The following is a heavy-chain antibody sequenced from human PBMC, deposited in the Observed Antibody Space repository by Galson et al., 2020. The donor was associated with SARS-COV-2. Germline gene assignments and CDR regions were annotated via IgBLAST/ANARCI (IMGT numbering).Heavy chain of an antibody. CDR2: IRYDGSNK. CDR3: AKDWRGGELLWCGELPYFDY. Sequence: GESLKISCAASGFTFSSYGMHWVRQAPGKGLEWVAFIRYDGSNKYYADSVKGRFTISRDNSKNTLYLQMNSLRAEDTAVYYCAKDWRGGELLWCGELPYFDYWGQGTLVTVSS. D-gene: IGHD3-10*01. V-gene: IGHV3-30*02. CDR1: GFTFSSYG. J-gene: IGHJ4*02.